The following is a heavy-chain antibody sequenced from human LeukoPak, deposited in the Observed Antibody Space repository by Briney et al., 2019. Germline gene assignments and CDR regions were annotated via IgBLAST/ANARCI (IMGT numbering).Heavy chain of an antibody. D-gene: IGHD4-23*01. J-gene: IGHJ2*01. CDR3: ARLHDYGGKNFDL. CDR1: GFTFSSYN. CDR2: ISSSSSFI. V-gene: IGHV3-21*01. Sequence: GGSLRLSCAASGFTFSSYNMNWVRQTPGKGLEWVSSISSSSSFIYYADSVKGRFTISRDNAKNSLYLQMNSLRAEDTAVYYCARLHDYGGKNFDLWGRGTLVTVSS.